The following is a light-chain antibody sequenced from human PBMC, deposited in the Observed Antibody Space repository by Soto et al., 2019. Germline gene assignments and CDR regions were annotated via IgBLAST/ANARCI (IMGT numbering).Light chain of an antibody. CDR2: DAS. CDR1: QSVRSS. Sequence: EIVLTQSPDTLSLSPGERATLSCRASQSVRSSLAWYQQKPGQAPRLLIYDASNRATGIPARFSGSGSGTDFTLTISSLEPEEFAVYYCHQRSNWPPEVTFGPGTKVDIK. CDR3: HQRSNWPPEVT. J-gene: IGKJ3*01. V-gene: IGKV3-11*01.